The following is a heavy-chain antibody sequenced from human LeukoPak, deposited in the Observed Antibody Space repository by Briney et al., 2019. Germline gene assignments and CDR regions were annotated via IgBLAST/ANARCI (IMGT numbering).Heavy chain of an antibody. V-gene: IGHV3-7*03. Sequence: PGGSLRLSCIVSGVSFSNYWMTWVRQAPGKGLEWMANINQDESETNYVDPVKGRFIISSDNAKHSVFLRMNSLRAEDTAMYYCARVRSPPEDNSNYRPVDQCGQGILVTVSS. CDR1: GVSFSNYW. D-gene: IGHD1-1*01. CDR3: ARVRSPPEDNSNYRPVDQ. J-gene: IGHJ4*02. CDR2: INQDESET.